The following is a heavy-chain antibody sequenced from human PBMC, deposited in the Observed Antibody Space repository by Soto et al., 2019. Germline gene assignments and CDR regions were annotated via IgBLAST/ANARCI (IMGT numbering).Heavy chain of an antibody. D-gene: IGHD5-18*01. Sequence: EVQLLESGGGLVQPGGSLRLSCAASGFTFSSYAMSWVRQAPGKGLEWVSAISGSGGSTYYADSVKGRFTISRDNSKNTLYLQMNSLRAEDTAVYYCAKTTERLWSWPHSFDYWGQGTLVTVSS. J-gene: IGHJ4*02. CDR1: GFTFSSYA. V-gene: IGHV3-23*01. CDR2: ISGSGGST. CDR3: AKTTERLWSWPHSFDY.